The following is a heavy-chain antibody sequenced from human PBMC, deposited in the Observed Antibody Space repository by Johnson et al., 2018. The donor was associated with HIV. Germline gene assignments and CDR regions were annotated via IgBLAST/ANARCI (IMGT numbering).Heavy chain of an antibody. Sequence: VQVVESGGGLVQPGGSLRLSCAASGFTFSSYAMHWVRQAPGKGLECVSYISSSGSIIHYADSVKGRFTISRDNAKNSLYLQMNSLRAEDTAVYYCAKAFSSSWSDAFDIWGQGTMVTVSS. D-gene: IGHD6-13*01. CDR1: GFTFSSYA. CDR2: ISSSGSII. V-gene: IGHV3-48*04. CDR3: AKAFSSSWSDAFDI. J-gene: IGHJ3*02.